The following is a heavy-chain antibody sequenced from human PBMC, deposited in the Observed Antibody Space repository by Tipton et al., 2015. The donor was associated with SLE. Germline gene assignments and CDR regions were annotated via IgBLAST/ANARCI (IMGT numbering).Heavy chain of an antibody. CDR2: IYYTGNT. D-gene: IGHD3-3*01. V-gene: IGHV4-31*02. CDR3: ARGDLELSLDY. Sequence: RSLRLSCTVSGGSMSNYYWTWIRQRPGKGLEWIGNIYYTGNTYYNPSLRSRLTISVDTSQSQFSLKLNSVTAADTAVYYCARGDLELSLDYWGQGTLVTVSS. J-gene: IGHJ4*02. CDR1: GGSMSNYY.